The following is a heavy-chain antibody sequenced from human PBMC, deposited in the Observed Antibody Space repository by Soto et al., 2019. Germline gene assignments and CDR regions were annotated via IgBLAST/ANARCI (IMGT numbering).Heavy chain of an antibody. CDR2: ISYHGSNK. J-gene: IGHJ6*02. Sequence: GGSLRLSCAVSGFSFTNYGMHWVRQTPGKGLEWVAVISYHGSNKYYADSVKGRFTISRDSSKNTLDLHMTRLRAEDTALYFCAKDGTTAGIHYYGMDVWGQWTTVTVSS. CDR1: GFSFTNYG. V-gene: IGHV3-30*18. D-gene: IGHD2-2*02. CDR3: AKDGTTAGIHYYGMDV.